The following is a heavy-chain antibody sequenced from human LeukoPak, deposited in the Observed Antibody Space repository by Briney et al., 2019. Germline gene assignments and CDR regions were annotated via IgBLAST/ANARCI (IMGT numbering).Heavy chain of an antibody. V-gene: IGHV3-43*02. D-gene: IGHD3-10*01. CDR1: GFTFSSYW. Sequence: GGSLRLSCAASGFTFSSYWMSWVRQAPGKGLEWVSLISGDGGSTYYADSVKGRFTISRDNSKNSLYLQMNSLRTEDTALYYCAKDIWFGEKGTFDIWGQGTMVTVSS. CDR2: ISGDGGST. J-gene: IGHJ3*02. CDR3: AKDIWFGEKGTFDI.